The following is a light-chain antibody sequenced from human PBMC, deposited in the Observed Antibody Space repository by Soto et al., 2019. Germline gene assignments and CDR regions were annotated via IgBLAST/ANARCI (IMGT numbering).Light chain of an antibody. Sequence: EIVLTQSPGTLSLSPGERATLSCRASQSVSSSSLAWYQQTPGQAPRLLIYVASSRATGIPYRFSVSGSGTDFTLTISRLEPEDFAVYYCQQYCSSPWPFGQGTKVEIK. CDR3: QQYCSSPWP. CDR2: VAS. J-gene: IGKJ1*01. V-gene: IGKV3-20*01. CDR1: QSVSSSS.